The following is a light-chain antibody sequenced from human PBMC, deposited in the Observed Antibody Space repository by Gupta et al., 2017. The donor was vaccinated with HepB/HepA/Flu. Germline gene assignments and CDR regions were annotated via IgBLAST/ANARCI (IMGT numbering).Light chain of an antibody. CDR1: QNIDYY. Sequence: DIQMTQFPSSLSASVGDRVSITCRESQNIDYYLNWYQHKPGKAPKFMVYGATTLQSGVTSRFSGSSEGKDFTHTSNHRQDEDCANYYGQQSYSMNTFGRGTKLDIK. V-gene: IGKV1-39*01. CDR3: QQSYSMNT. CDR2: GAT. J-gene: IGKJ2*01.